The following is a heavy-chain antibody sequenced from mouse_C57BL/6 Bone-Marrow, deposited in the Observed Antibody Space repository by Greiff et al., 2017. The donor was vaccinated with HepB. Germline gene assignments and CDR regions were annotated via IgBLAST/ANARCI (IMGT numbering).Heavy chain of an antibody. CDR1: GFSLTSYG. V-gene: IGHV2-5*01. Sequence: VKLVESGPGLVQPSQSLSITCTVSGFSLTSYGVHWVRQSPGKGLEWLGVIWRGGSTDYNAAFMSRLSITKDNSKSQVFFKRNSLQADDTAIYYCAKKRDDYDAGRGGFDVWGTGTTVTVSS. CDR2: IWRGGST. D-gene: IGHD2-4*01. CDR3: AKKRDDYDAGRGGFDV. J-gene: IGHJ1*03.